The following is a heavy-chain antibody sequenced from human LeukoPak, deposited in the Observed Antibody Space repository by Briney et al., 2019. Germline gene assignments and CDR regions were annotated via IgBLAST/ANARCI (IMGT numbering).Heavy chain of an antibody. CDR1: GFTFSSYA. D-gene: IGHD4-11*01. Sequence: HSGGSLRLSCAASGFTFSSYAMSWVRQAPGKGLEWVSAISGSGGSTYYADSVKGRFTISRDNSKNTLYLQMNSLRAEDTAVYYCAKDSPANSKNYYYYMDVWGKGTTVTVSS. CDR3: AKDSPANSKNYYYYMDV. J-gene: IGHJ6*03. CDR2: ISGSGGST. V-gene: IGHV3-23*01.